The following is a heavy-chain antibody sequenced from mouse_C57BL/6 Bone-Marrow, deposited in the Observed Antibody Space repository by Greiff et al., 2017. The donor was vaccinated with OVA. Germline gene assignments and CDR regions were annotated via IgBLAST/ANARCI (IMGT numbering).Heavy chain of an antibody. V-gene: IGHV5-15*01. CDR1: GFTFSDYG. CDR2: ISNLAYSI. Sequence: EVQLQESGGGLVQPGGSLKLSCAASGFTFSDYGMAWVRQAPRKGPEWVAFISNLAYSIYYADTVTGRFTISRENAKNTLYLEMSSLRSEDTAMYYCARQNWDYFDYWGQGTTLTVSS. CDR3: ARQNWDYFDY. D-gene: IGHD4-1*01. J-gene: IGHJ2*01.